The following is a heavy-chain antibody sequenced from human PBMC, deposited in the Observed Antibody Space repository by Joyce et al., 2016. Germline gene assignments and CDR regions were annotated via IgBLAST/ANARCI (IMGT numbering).Heavy chain of an antibody. CDR2: MVHSGGT. Sequence: QVQLQESGPRLLQPSETLFLTCSVSGDSITHYYWNWIRQSPGKGLGGIGFMVHSGGTNYNPSLRSRATISGDTSKNQIVLKLTSLTAADTAVYYCARLVQYSSSSGFDYWGQGTLITVSS. CDR3: ARLVQYSSSSGFDY. CDR1: GDSITHYY. V-gene: IGHV4-59*08. J-gene: IGHJ4*02. D-gene: IGHD6-6*01.